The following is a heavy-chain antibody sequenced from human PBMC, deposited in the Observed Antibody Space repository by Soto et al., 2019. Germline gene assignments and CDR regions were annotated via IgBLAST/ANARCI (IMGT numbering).Heavy chain of an antibody. Sequence: SETLSLTCTVSGGSIASSLYYWGWVRQSPGKGLEWIESIYYSGSTHYNPSLKSRVTVSVDTSKNQFSLKLTSVTAADTALYYCATAAYGSGILYYWGQGTLVTVSS. CDR2: IYYSGST. J-gene: IGHJ4*02. CDR1: GGSIASSLYY. CDR3: ATAAYGSGILYY. D-gene: IGHD3-10*01. V-gene: IGHV4-39*01.